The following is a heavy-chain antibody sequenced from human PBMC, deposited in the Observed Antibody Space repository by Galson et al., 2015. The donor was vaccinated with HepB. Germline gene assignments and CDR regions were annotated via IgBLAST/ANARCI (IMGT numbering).Heavy chain of an antibody. V-gene: IGHV3-21*01. J-gene: IGHJ3*02. CDR3: ARWLWLAALDDAFDI. D-gene: IGHD6-19*01. CDR1: GFTFSSYS. Sequence: SLRLSCAASGFTFSSYSMNWVRQAPGKGLEWVSSISSSSSYIYYADSVKGRFTISRDNAKNSLYLQMNSLRAEDTAVYYCARWLWLAALDDAFDIWGQGTMVTVSS. CDR2: ISSSSSYI.